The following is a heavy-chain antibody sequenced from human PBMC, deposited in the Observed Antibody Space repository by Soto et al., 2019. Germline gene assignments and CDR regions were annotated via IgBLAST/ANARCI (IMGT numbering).Heavy chain of an antibody. CDR1: GYTFTGYY. CDR3: ARESSSSWYKWFDP. V-gene: IGHV1-2*02. CDR2: INPNSGGT. J-gene: IGHJ5*02. Sequence: ASVKVSCKASGYTFTGYYMHWLRQAPGQGLEWMGWINPNSGGTNYAQKFQGRVTMTRDTSISTAYMELSRLRSDDTAVYYCARESSSSWYKWFDPWGQGTLVTVSS. D-gene: IGHD6-13*01.